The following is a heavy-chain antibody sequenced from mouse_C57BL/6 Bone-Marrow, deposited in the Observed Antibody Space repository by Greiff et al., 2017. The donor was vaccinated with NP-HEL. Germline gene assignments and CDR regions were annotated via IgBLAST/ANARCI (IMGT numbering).Heavy chain of an antibody. D-gene: IGHD1-1*01. Sequence: EVQLVESGGGLVQPGGSLKLSCAASGFTFSDYGMAWVRQAPRKGPEWVAFISNLAYSIYYADTVTGRFTISRENAKNTLYLEMSSLRSEDTAMYYCARRAAYGSSYGYFDYWGQGTTLTVSS. CDR1: GFTFSDYG. J-gene: IGHJ2*01. CDR3: ARRAAYGSSYGYFDY. V-gene: IGHV5-15*01. CDR2: ISNLAYSI.